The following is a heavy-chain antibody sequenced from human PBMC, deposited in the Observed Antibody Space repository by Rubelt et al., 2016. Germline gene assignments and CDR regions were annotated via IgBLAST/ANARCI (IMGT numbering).Heavy chain of an antibody. D-gene: IGHD3-22*01. CDR1: GGSFSGYY. J-gene: IGHJ5*02. Sequence: QVQLQQWGAGLLKPSETLSLTCAVYGGSFSGYYWSWIRQPPGKGLEWIGEINHSGSTNYNRSLNIRCTIAVCTSKNQFALKLSSVTAADTAVYYCARGQVNYYDSSGYYLWGQGTLVTVSS. CDR2: INHSGST. CDR3: ARGQVNYYDSSGYYL. V-gene: IGHV4-34*01.